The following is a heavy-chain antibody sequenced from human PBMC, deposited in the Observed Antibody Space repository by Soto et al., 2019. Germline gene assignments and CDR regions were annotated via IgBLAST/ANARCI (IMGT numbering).Heavy chain of an antibody. D-gene: IGHD3-10*01. J-gene: IGHJ6*02. CDR2: IYSGGST. V-gene: IGHV3-53*01. Sequence: GGSLRLSXAASGFTVSSNYMSWVRQAPGKGLGWVSVIYSGGSTYYADSVKGRFTISRDNSKNTLYLQMNSLRAEDTAVYYCAGPWFGELSLYYYGMDVWGQGTTVTVSS. CDR1: GFTVSSNY. CDR3: AGPWFGELSLYYYGMDV.